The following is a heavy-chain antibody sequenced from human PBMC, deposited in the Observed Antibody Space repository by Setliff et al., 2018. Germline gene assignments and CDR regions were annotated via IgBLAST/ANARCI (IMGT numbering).Heavy chain of an antibody. D-gene: IGHD3-22*01. Sequence: KPSETLSLTCTVSGGSISSDSHYWAWVRQPAGKGLELIGQIYSNGRTYYNPSLKSRLTISLDTSKNQFSLRLNSMTAADTAVYYCVRGITSGGYWGQRFLYLDVWGRATTVTVSS. CDR3: VRGITSGGYWGQRFLYLDV. CDR1: GGSISSDSHY. V-gene: IGHV4-61*09. CDR2: IYSNGRT. J-gene: IGHJ6*03.